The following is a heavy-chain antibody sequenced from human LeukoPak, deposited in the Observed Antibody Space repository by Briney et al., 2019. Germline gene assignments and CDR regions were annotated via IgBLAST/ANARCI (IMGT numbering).Heavy chain of an antibody. V-gene: IGHV4-59*01. CDR2: IYYSGST. J-gene: IGHJ3*02. CDR1: GGSISSYY. D-gene: IGHD3-16*01. Sequence: SETLSLTCTVSGGSISSYYWSWIRQPPGKGLEWIGYIYYSGSTNYNPSLKSRVTISVDTSKNQFSLKLSSVTAADTAVYYCARDKNDYVWGSYLNDAFDTWGQGTMVTVSS. CDR3: ARDKNDYVWGSYLNDAFDT.